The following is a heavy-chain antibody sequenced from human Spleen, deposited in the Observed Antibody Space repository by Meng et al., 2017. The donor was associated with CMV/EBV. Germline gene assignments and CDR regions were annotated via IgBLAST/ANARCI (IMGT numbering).Heavy chain of an antibody. J-gene: IGHJ4*02. V-gene: IGHV4-59*01. CDR2: IYYSGNT. CDR1: GGSISGYY. CDR3: ARHYIQWPHFFDY. Sequence: SETLSLTCAVSGGSISGYYWNWIRQPPGKGLEWIGYIYYSGNTNYNPSLKSRVTISVDRSKNQFSLKLSSVTAADTAVYYCARHYIQWPHFFDYWGQGALVTVSS. D-gene: IGHD6-19*01.